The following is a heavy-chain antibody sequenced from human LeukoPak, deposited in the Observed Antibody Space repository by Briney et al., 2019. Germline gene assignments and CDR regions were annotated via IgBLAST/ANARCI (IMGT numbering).Heavy chain of an antibody. CDR1: GYIFTTYW. CDR2: IYPGDSET. Sequence: GESLKISCKVSGYIFTTYWIGWVRQMPGKGLEWMGIIYPGDSETRYSPSFQGQVTFSVDKSISAAYLRWGSLNVSDTAIYYCARTPLVGAPDYWGQGSLVTVSS. D-gene: IGHD1-26*01. CDR3: ARTPLVGAPDY. V-gene: IGHV5-51*01. J-gene: IGHJ4*02.